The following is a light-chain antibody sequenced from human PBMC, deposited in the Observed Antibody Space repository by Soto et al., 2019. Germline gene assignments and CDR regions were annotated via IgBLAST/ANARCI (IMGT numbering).Light chain of an antibody. CDR3: QQYGSSPRT. V-gene: IGKV3-20*01. Sequence: EIVLTQSPGTLSLSPGERATLSCRASQSVSSSALAWYQQKPGQAPRLLISGAFNRATGIPDRVSGSGSGTDFALTISRLEPEEFAVYYCQQYGSSPRTFGKGTKVELK. J-gene: IGKJ1*01. CDR2: GAF. CDR1: QSVSSSA.